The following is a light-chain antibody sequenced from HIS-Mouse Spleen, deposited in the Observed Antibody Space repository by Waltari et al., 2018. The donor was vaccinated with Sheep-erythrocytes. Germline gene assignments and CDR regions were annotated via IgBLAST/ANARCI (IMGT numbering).Light chain of an antibody. J-gene: IGKJ1*01. Sequence: DIQMTQSPSSLSASVRDRLTITRRASQSSSSYLNWYQQKPGKAPKLLIYAASSLQSGVPSRFSGSGYGTDFTLTISSLQPEDFATYDCQQSYSTPRTFGQGTKVEIK. V-gene: IGKV1-39*01. CDR1: QSSSSY. CDR2: AAS. CDR3: QQSYSTPRT.